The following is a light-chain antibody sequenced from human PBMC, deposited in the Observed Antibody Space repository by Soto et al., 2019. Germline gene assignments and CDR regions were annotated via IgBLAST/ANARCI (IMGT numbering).Light chain of an antibody. J-gene: IGKJ1*01. CDR2: RTS. CDR3: HQLQSWPRT. V-gene: IGKV3D-15*01. CDR1: QSLRSS. Sequence: ETMMTQSPDTLSVSLGERATLSCRASQSLRSSLAWYQQKPGQAPRLLIYRTSNRAAGIPARFSGSGSETDFTLTISDVEPEDFAVYYCHQLQSWPRTFGQGTKVDNK.